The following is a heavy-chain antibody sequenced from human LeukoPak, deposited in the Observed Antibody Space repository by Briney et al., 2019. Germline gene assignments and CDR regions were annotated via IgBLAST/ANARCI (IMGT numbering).Heavy chain of an antibody. CDR3: AREGIAAAGHDY. CDR2: ISGSGSTI. CDR1: GFSFSSYA. D-gene: IGHD6-13*01. Sequence: GGSLRLSCAASGFSFSSYAMSWIRQAPGKGLEWVSYISGSGSTIYYADSVKGRFTISRDNAKNSLYLQMNSLRAEDTAVYYCAREGIAAAGHDYWGQGTLVTVSS. J-gene: IGHJ4*02. V-gene: IGHV3-11*01.